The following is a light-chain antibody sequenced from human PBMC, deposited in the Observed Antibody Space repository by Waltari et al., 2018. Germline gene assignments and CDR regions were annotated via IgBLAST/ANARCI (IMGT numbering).Light chain of an antibody. Sequence: DIVMTQSPDSLAVSLGERASLNCKSSQSVLYSSNNKNYLAWYQHKPGQPPKLLIYWASSRESGVPDRFSGSGSGTDFTLTISSLQAEDVAIYYCQQYYSTPRTFGGGTK. CDR1: QSVLYSSNNKNY. CDR2: WAS. J-gene: IGKJ4*01. CDR3: QQYYSTPRT. V-gene: IGKV4-1*01.